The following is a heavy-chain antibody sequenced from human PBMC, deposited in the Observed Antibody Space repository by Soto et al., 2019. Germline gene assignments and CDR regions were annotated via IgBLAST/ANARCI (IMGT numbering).Heavy chain of an antibody. CDR2: VYHSGTT. V-gene: IGHV4-39*01. J-gene: IGHJ4*02. Sequence: PSETLSLTCTVSGGSIDNGDYFWGWIRQPPGKGLEWIGSVYHSGTTNYNPSLKSRVTISVDTSKNQFSLNLRSVTAADTAVYYCAKVVVGAPRHPDFDSWGQGTLVTVS. D-gene: IGHD2-15*01. CDR1: GGSIDNGDYF. CDR3: AKVVVGAPRHPDFDS.